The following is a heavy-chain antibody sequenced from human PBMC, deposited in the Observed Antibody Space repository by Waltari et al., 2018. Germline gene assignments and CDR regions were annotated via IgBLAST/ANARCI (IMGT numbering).Heavy chain of an antibody. Sequence: QLQLQESGAGLMKPSETLSLTCTVSGGSISRSSYYWGWIRQSPGKGVEWIASIFYRGTTYYNPTLESRVTISGDTSKNQFSLRLTSVTAADTPVYYWARHWKRNGYRFDPWGQGTLVTVSS. J-gene: IGHJ5*02. D-gene: IGHD5-12*01. CDR2: IFYRGTT. V-gene: IGHV4-39*01. CDR1: GGSISRSSYY. CDR3: ARHWKRNGYRFDP.